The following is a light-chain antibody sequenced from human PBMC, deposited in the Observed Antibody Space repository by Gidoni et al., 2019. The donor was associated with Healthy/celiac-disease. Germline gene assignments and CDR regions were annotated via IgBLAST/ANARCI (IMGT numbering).Light chain of an antibody. CDR3: QQRSNWPRT. J-gene: IGKJ5*01. CDR2: DAS. CDR1: QSVSSY. V-gene: IGKV3-11*01. Sequence: EIVLTQSPATLSLSPGERATLSSRASQSVSSYLAWYHQKPCQAPRLLIYDASNRATGIPARFSGSGSGTDFTLTISSLEDEDFAVYYWQQRSNWPRTFGQGTRLEIK.